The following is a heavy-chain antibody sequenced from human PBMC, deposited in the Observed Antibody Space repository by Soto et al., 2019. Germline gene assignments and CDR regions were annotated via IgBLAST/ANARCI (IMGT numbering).Heavy chain of an antibody. D-gene: IGHD2-2*01. CDR3: ARGLIVVVPAASSYDAFDI. V-gene: IGHV4-34*01. Sequence: QVQLQQWGAGLLKPSETLSLTCAVYGGSFSGYYWSWIRQPPGKGLEWIGEINHSGSTNYNPSLKRRVTISVDTSKNQFSLKLSSVTAADTAVYYCARGLIVVVPAASSYDAFDIWGQGTMVTVSS. J-gene: IGHJ3*02. CDR1: GGSFSGYY. CDR2: INHSGST.